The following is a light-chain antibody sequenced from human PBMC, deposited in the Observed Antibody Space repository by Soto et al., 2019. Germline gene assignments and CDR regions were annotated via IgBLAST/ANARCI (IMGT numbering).Light chain of an antibody. CDR3: QFYDSSNPVV. CDR1: SGSIASNY. CDR2: EDN. Sequence: NFMLTQPHSVSESPGKTVTISCTRSSGSIASNYVQWYQQRPGSAPTTVIYEDNQRPSGVPDRFSGSIDSSSNFASLTISGLKTEDEADYYCQFYDSSNPVVFGGGTKLTVL. J-gene: IGLJ2*01. V-gene: IGLV6-57*04.